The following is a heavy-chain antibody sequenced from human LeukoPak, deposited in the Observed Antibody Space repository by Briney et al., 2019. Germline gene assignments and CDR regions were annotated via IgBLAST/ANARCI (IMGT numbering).Heavy chain of an antibody. CDR2: IYYSGTT. Sequence: SETLSLTCTVSGGSISSGDYHWSWIRQPPGKGLEWIGYIYYSGTTYYNPSLKSRLTISVDTSKNQFSLKLSSVTAADTAVYYCARRPSRARHGITMIVVPNDAFDIWGQGTMVTVSS. V-gene: IGHV4-30-4*08. D-gene: IGHD3-22*01. J-gene: IGHJ3*02. CDR1: GGSISSGDYH. CDR3: ARRPSRARHGITMIVVPNDAFDI.